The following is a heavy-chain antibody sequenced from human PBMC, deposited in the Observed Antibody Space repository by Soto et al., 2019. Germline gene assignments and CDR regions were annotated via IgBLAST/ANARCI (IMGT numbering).Heavy chain of an antibody. Sequence: GESLKISCKGSGYSFTVYWISWVRQMPGKGLEWMGRVDPSDSYTNYSPSFQGHVTISADKSISTAYLQWSSLKASDTAMYYCARLKGVVSVNYYYGMDVWGQGTTVTVSS. CDR2: VDPSDSYT. J-gene: IGHJ6*02. CDR1: GYSFTVYW. CDR3: ARLKGVVSVNYYYGMDV. D-gene: IGHD2-15*01. V-gene: IGHV5-10-1*01.